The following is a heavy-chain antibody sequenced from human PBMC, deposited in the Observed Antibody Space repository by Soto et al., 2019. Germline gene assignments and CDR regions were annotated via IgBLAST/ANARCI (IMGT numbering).Heavy chain of an antibody. CDR1: GYTFTSYS. J-gene: IGHJ6*02. D-gene: IGHD2-2*02. CDR2: ISVYSGNT. CDR3: ARDDIVVVPTAIGSFYGMDV. Sequence: QVQLVQSGAEVKTPGASVKVSCKASGYTFTSYSISWVRQAPGQGLEWMGWISVYSGNTKYAQKVQGRVTMTTDTSTNTAYMELRSLRSDDTAVYYCARDDIVVVPTAIGSFYGMDVWGLGTTVTVSS. V-gene: IGHV1-18*01.